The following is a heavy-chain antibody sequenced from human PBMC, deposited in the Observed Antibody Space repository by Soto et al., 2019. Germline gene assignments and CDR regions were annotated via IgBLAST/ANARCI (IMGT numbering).Heavy chain of an antibody. CDR2: ISPYTGNT. Sequence: QVQLVQSGDEVKKPGASVKVSCKASGYIFVNYGIAWVRQAPGQGLEWMGWISPYTGNTHSATKVQGRLTMTTDTSTRTAYMHLGSLTSDDPAVDYWGMVDNYVTPTPQDVWGQGTTVTVSS. CDR1: GYIFVNYG. D-gene: IGHD3-16*01. J-gene: IGHJ6*02. CDR3: GMVDNYVTPTPQDV. V-gene: IGHV1-18*01.